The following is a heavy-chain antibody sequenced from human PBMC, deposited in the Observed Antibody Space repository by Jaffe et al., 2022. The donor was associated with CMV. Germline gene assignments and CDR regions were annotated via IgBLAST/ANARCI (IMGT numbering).Heavy chain of an antibody. CDR2: ISWNSGSI. V-gene: IGHV3-9*01. CDR1: GFTFDDYA. Sequence: EVQLVESGGGLVQPGRSLRLSCAASGFTFDDYAMHWVRQAPGKGLEWVSGISWNSGSIGYADSVKGRFTISRDNAKNSLYLQMNSLRAEDTALYYCAKDAFYGSGSFIFDPWGQGTLVTVSS. J-gene: IGHJ5*02. D-gene: IGHD3-10*01. CDR3: AKDAFYGSGSFIFDP.